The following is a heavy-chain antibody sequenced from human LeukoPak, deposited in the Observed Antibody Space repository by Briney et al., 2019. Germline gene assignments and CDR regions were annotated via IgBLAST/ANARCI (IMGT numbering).Heavy chain of an antibody. Sequence: AGGSLRLSCAASGFTFSGYAMSWVRQAPGKGLGWVSAISGSGGTTHYADSVKGRFTISRDNSKNTLYLQMNSLRAEDTAVYYRAKETPSWGTFDYWGQGTLVTVSS. V-gene: IGHV3-23*01. D-gene: IGHD3-16*01. CDR2: ISGSGGTT. CDR1: GFTFSGYA. J-gene: IGHJ4*02. CDR3: AKETPSWGTFDY.